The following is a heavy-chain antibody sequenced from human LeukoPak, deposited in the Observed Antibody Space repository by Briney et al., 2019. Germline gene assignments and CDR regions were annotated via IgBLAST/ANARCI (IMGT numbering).Heavy chain of an antibody. J-gene: IGHJ3*02. D-gene: IGHD4-17*01. CDR2: IYHSGST. CDR1: GGSISSGGYS. Sequence: SQTLSVTCAVSGGSISSGGYSWSWIRHPPGKGLEWIGYIYHSGSTYYNPSLKSRVTISVDRSKNQFSLKLSSVTAADTAVYYCARDGDYDAFDIWGQGTMVTVSS. CDR3: ARDGDYDAFDI. V-gene: IGHV4-30-2*01.